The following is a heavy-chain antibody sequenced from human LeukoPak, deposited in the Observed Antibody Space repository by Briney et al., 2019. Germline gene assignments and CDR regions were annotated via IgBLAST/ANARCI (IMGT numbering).Heavy chain of an antibody. CDR2: ISGSGGST. Sequence: HPGGSLRLSCAASGSTFTFYAMSWVRQAPGKGLEWVSVISGSGGSTYYADSVKGRFTISRDNSKNTLYLQMDSLRAEDTAVYYCAKWDGDLCYYYYMDVWGKGTTVTVSS. CDR3: AKWDGDLCYYYYMDV. D-gene: IGHD4-17*01. CDR1: GSTFTFYA. V-gene: IGHV3-23*01. J-gene: IGHJ6*03.